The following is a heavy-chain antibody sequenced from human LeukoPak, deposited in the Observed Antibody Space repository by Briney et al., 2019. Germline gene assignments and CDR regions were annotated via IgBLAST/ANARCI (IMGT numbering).Heavy chain of an antibody. V-gene: IGHV4-39*07. Sequence: PSETLSLTCTVSGGSISSSSYYWGWIRQPPGKGLEWIGSIYYSGSTYYNPSLKSRVTISVDTSKNQFSLKLSSVTAADTAVYYCARADSRSSGWYYWGQGTLVTVSS. J-gene: IGHJ4*02. D-gene: IGHD6-19*01. CDR1: GGSISSSSYY. CDR3: ARADSRSSGWYY. CDR2: IYYSGST.